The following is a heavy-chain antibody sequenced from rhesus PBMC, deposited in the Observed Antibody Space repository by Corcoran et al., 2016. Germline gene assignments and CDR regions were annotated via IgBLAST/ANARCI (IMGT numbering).Heavy chain of an antibody. J-gene: IGHJ4*01. D-gene: IGHD6-25*01. V-gene: IGHV4S12*01. CDR3: ARVYSGSRYFDY. CDR2: IGGSSDST. CDR1: GGSLRGYYL. Sequence: QVQLQESGPGVVKPSETLSLTCVVSGGSLRGYYLLIWIRQPPGEGVVCIGDIGGSSDSTNYNPSLKNRVIISKDTSKNQFSLKLSSVTAADTAVYYCARVYSGSRYFDYWGQGVLVTVSS.